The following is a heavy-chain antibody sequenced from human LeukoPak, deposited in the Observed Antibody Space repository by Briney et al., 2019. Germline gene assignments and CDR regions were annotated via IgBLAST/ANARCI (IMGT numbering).Heavy chain of an antibody. CDR1: GGSFSGYY. J-gene: IGHJ4*02. D-gene: IGHD3-9*01. CDR3: ARGADVLRYFDWLIPFDY. V-gene: IGHV4-34*01. Sequence: SETLSLTCAVYGGSFSGYYWSWIRQPPGKGLEWIGEINHSGSTNYNPSLKSRVTISVDTSKNQFSLKLSSVTAADTAVYYCARGADVLRYFDWLIPFDYWGQGTLVTVSS. CDR2: INHSGST.